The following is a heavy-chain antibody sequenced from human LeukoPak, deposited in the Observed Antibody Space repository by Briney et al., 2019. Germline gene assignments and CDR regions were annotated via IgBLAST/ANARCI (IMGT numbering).Heavy chain of an antibody. CDR3: ARHRGVYGYYYYGMDV. CDR2: IYYSGST. D-gene: IGHD2/OR15-2a*01. J-gene: IGHJ6*02. V-gene: IGHV4-39*01. CDR1: GGSISSSSYY. Sequence: PSETLSLTCTVSGGSISSSSYYWGWIRQPPGKGLEWIGSIYYSGSTYYNPSLKSRVTISVDTSKSQFSLKLSSVTAADTAVYYCARHRGVYGYYYYGMDVWGQGTTVTVSS.